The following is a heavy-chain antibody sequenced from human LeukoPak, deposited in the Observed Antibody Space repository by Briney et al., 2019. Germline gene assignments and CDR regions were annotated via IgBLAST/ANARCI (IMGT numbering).Heavy chain of an antibody. Sequence: ASVNVSCKASGYTLTGYYMHWVRQAPGQGLEWMGWMNPNSGGTKYAQKFQGRVTMTRDTSISTAYMELSRLRSDDTAMYYCARDKLGLGELSLYDQWGQGTLVTVFS. J-gene: IGHJ5*02. D-gene: IGHD3-16*02. CDR1: GYTLTGYY. CDR3: ARDKLGLGELSLYDQ. V-gene: IGHV1-2*02. CDR2: MNPNSGGT.